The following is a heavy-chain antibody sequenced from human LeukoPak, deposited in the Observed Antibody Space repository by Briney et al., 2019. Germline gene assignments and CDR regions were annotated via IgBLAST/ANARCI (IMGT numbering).Heavy chain of an antibody. V-gene: IGHV3-48*01. CDR2: ISSSSSTI. J-gene: IGHJ3*02. CDR3: ARGDAGIVATITSEAFDI. Sequence: GGSLRLSCAASGFTFSSYSMNWVRQAPGKGLEWVSYISSSSSTIYYADSVKGRFTISRDNAKNSLYLQMNSLRAEDTAVYYCARGDAGIVATITSEAFDIWGQGTMVTVSS. CDR1: GFTFSSYS. D-gene: IGHD5-12*01.